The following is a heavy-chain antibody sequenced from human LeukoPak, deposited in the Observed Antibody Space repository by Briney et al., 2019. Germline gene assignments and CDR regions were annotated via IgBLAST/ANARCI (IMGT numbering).Heavy chain of an antibody. J-gene: IGHJ4*02. V-gene: IGHV4-4*07. D-gene: IGHD3-10*01. Sequence: SETLSLTCNVSGDSIRGFYWGWIRQPAGKGLEWIGRIYFSGNANYNPSLKSRVTISIDTSKNQFSLKLTSVTAADTAVYYCARILYGSGVGAPRVDYWGQGSLVTVSS. CDR3: ARILYGSGVGAPRVDY. CDR1: GDSIRGFY. CDR2: IYFSGNA.